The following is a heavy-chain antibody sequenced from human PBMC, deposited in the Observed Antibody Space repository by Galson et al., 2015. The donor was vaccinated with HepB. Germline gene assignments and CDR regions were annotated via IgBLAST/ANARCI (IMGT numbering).Heavy chain of an antibody. CDR3: NSLSCSSTSCLERGFDY. CDR2: IRSNANSYAT. J-gene: IGHJ4*02. Sequence: SLRLSCAASGFTFSGSAMHWVRQASGKGLEWVGRIRSNANSYATAYAASVKGRFTISRKDSKNTPNLQMNSLKTEDTSLYYCNSLSCSSTSCLERGFDYWGQGTLVTVSS. V-gene: IGHV3-73*01. D-gene: IGHD2-2*01. CDR1: GFTFSGSA.